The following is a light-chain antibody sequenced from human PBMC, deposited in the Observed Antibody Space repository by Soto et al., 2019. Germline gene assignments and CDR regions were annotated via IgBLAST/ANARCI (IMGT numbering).Light chain of an antibody. V-gene: IGKV1-5*03. CDR1: QTISNY. Sequence: DIQVTQSPSTLSASVGDRVTITCRASQTISNYLTWYQQRPGKAPKLLIYRSSILQNGVPSRFSGSGSGKEFALTSSSLQPDDFATYYCQQYYIYATFGQGTRVEI. CDR3: QQYYIYAT. CDR2: RSS. J-gene: IGKJ1*01.